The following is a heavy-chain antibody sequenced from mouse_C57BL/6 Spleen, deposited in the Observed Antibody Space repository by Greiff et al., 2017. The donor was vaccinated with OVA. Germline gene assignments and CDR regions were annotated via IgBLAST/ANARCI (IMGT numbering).Heavy chain of an antibody. D-gene: IGHD1-1*01. V-gene: IGHV1-54*01. CDR3: ARRPGSSYAMDY. CDR2: INPGSGGT. J-gene: IGHJ4*01. CDR1: GYAFTNYL. Sequence: VQLQESGAELVRPGTSVKVSCKASGYAFTNYLIEWVKQRPGQGLEWIGVINPGSGGTNYNEKFKGKATLTADKSSSTAYMQLSSLTSEDSAVYCCARRPGSSYAMDYWGQGTSVTVSS.